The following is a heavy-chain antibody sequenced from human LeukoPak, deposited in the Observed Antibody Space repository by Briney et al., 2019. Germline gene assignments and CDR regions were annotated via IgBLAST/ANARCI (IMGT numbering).Heavy chain of an antibody. J-gene: IGHJ4*02. CDR2: IYYSGST. V-gene: IGHV4-59*08. D-gene: IGHD3-9*01. Sequence: SETLSLTCTVSGGSISSYYWSWIRQPPGKGLGWIGYIYYSGSTNYNPSLKSRVTISVDTSKNQFSLKLSSATAADTAVYYCARGNRGVLRYFDWLPDFDYWGQGTLVTVSS. CDR3: ARGNRGVLRYFDWLPDFDY. CDR1: GGSISSYY.